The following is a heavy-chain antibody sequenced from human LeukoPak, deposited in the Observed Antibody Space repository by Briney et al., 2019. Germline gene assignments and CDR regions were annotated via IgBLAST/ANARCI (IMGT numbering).Heavy chain of an antibody. CDR2: INPNSGGT. V-gene: IGHV1-2*02. CDR3: ARGRELSHLDY. J-gene: IGHJ4*02. CDR1: GYTFTGYY. Sequence: ASVKVSCKASGYTFTGYYMHWVRQAPGQGLEWMGWINPNSGGTNYAQKFPGRVTITSDTSISTAYMEARRVRSDDTAVYYCARGRELSHLDYWGQGTLVTVSS. D-gene: IGHD1-7*01.